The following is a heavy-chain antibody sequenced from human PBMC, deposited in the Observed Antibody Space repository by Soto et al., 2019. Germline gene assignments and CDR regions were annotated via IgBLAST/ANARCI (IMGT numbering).Heavy chain of an antibody. Sequence: QITLKESGPTLVKPTQTLTLTCSVSGFSLSTSGVGVTWIRQPPGKALEWLALIYWDDDKRYNPSLKSRLTITKDTSTNQVVLTLTHMDPVDTATYYCANRVAYSFGYVFDYWGQGTLVTVSS. CDR1: GFSLSTSGVG. D-gene: IGHD5-18*01. CDR2: IYWDDDK. J-gene: IGHJ4*02. V-gene: IGHV2-5*02. CDR3: ANRVAYSFGYVFDY.